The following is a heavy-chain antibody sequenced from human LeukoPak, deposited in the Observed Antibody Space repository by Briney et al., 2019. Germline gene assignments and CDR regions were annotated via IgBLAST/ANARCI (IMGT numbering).Heavy chain of an antibody. Sequence: GGSLRLSCAASGFTFSSYGMSWVRQAPGKGLEWGSAISGGDSSTYYADSGKGRFTIARDNSKNTLYLQMNSLRAEDTAVYYCAKVTGDLYGWGQGTLVTVSS. CDR1: GFTFSSYG. CDR3: AKVTGDLYG. CDR2: ISGGDSST. J-gene: IGHJ4*02. D-gene: IGHD1-14*01. V-gene: IGHV3-23*01.